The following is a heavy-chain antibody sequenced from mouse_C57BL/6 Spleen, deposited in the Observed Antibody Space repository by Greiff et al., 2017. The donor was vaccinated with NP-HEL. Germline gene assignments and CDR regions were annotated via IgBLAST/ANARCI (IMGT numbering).Heavy chain of an antibody. CDR2: IDPSDSET. Sequence: QVHVKQPGAELVRPGSSVKLSCKASGYTFTSYWMHWVKQRPIQGLEWIGNIDPSDSETHYNQKFKDKATLTVDKSSSTAYMQRSSLTSEDSAVYYCARAGTRAWFAYWGQGTLVTVSA. CDR1: GYTFTSYW. CDR3: ARAGTRAWFAY. D-gene: IGHD4-1*01. J-gene: IGHJ3*01. V-gene: IGHV1-52*01.